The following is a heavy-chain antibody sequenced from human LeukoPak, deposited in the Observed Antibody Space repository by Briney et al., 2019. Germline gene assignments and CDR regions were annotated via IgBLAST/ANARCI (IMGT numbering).Heavy chain of an antibody. V-gene: IGHV1-2*02. D-gene: IGHD5-18*01. CDR3: ARGLDTAMVYGMDV. J-gene: IGHJ6*02. Sequence: ASVKVSCEASGYTFTGYYMHWVRQAPGQGLEWMGWINPNSGGTNYAQKFQGRVTMTRDTSISTAYMELSRLRSDDTAVYYCARGLDTAMVYGMDVWGQGTTVTVSS. CDR1: GYTFTGYY. CDR2: INPNSGGT.